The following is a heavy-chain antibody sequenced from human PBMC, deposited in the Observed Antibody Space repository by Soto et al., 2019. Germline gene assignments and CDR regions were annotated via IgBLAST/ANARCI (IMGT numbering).Heavy chain of an antibody. D-gene: IGHD6-6*01. Sequence: PSETLSLTCTVSGGSISSGDYYWSWIRQPPGKGLEWIGYIYYSGSTFYNPSLKSRLTISVDTSKNQFSLKLSSVTAADTAVYYGARERPEAARLAPGGKGTLVPVS. V-gene: IGHV4-30-4*01. CDR1: GGSISSGDYY. J-gene: IGHJ5*02. CDR3: ARERPEAARLAP. CDR2: IYYSGST.